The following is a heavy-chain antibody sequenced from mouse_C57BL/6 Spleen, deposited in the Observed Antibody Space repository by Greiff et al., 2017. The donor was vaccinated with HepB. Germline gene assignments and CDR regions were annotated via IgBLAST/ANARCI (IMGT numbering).Heavy chain of an antibody. CDR3: ARWGDYDGVFAY. CDR1: GYTFTSYW. V-gene: IGHV1-55*01. J-gene: IGHJ3*01. Sequence: VQLQQSGAELVKPGASVKMSCKASGYTFTSYWITWVKQRPGQGLEWIGDIYPGSGSTNYNEKFKSKATLTVDTSSSTAYMQLSSLTSEDSAVYYCARWGDYDGVFAYWGQGTLVTVSA. D-gene: IGHD2-4*01. CDR2: IYPGSGST.